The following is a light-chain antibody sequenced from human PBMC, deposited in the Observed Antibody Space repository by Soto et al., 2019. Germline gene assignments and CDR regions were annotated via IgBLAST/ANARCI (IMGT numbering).Light chain of an antibody. V-gene: IGLV2-14*01. CDR1: SSDVGGYNY. CDR3: SSYTSSSTVV. J-gene: IGLJ2*01. Sequence: QSVLTQPASVSGSPGQSITISCTGTSSDVGGYNYVSWYQQHPGKAPKLMIYDVSHRPSGVSNRFSGSKSGNTASLTISGLQADDEADYYCSSYTSSSTVVFGGGTKLTVL. CDR2: DVS.